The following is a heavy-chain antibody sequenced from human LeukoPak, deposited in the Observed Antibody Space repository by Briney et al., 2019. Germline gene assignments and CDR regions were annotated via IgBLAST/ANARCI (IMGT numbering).Heavy chain of an antibody. D-gene: IGHD3-16*01. V-gene: IGHV4-39*01. Sequence: PSETLSLTCTVSGGSITNTYYYWGWIRQSPGKGLEWIGTFHSGGSTYYSPSLKYRLTISVDTSKNQFSLRLSSVTAADTAVYYCARQVTFGYAHAYYFDYWGQGTLVTVSS. CDR1: GGSITNTYYY. J-gene: IGHJ4*02. CDR3: ARQVTFGYAHAYYFDY. CDR2: FHSGGST.